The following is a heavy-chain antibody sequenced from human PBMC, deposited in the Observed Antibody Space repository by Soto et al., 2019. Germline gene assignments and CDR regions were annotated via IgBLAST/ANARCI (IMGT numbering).Heavy chain of an antibody. CDR1: GYTYDSYA. V-gene: IGHV1-3*01. J-gene: IGHJ4*02. D-gene: IGHD2-21*02. CDR2: INAGNGNT. CDR3: ARSIVVVTALDY. Sequence: ASVKVTCKDSGYTYDSYARYWVRQAPGQRLEWMGWINAGNGNTKYSQEFQGRVTITRDTSASTAYMELSSLRSEDTAVYYCARSIVVVTALDYWGQGTLVTVS.